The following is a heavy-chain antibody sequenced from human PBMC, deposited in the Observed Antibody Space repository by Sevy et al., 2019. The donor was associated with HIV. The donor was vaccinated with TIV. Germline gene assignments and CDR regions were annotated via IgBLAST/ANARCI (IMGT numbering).Heavy chain of an antibody. J-gene: IGHJ4*02. D-gene: IGHD5-18*01. V-gene: IGHV3-66*01. CDR1: GFSFDSYD. Sequence: GGSLRLSCTASGFSFDSYDMNWVRQAPGKGLEGVSVIHSDDTTYHADSVKDRFTISRDNFKNTLYLHMSSLRAEDTAVYYCARGKSGYGYALNYWGQGTLVTVSS. CDR2: IHSDDTT. CDR3: ARGKSGYGYALNY.